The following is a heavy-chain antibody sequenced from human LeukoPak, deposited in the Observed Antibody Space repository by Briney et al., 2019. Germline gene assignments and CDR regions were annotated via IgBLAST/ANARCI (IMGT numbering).Heavy chain of an antibody. Sequence: PSETLSLTCTVSSGSISDYYWNWIRQPAGKGLEWIGRIYASGSTNYNPSLRSRVTISVDKSKNQFSLKLTSATAADTAVYYCARSYLGGTYYDWFDPWGQGTLVTASS. CDR1: SGSISDYY. CDR3: ARSYLGGTYYDWFDP. J-gene: IGHJ5*02. CDR2: IYASGST. V-gene: IGHV4-4*07. D-gene: IGHD1-26*01.